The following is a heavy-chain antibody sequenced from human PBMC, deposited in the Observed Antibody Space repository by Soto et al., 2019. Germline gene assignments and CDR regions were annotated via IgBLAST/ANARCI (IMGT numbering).Heavy chain of an antibody. V-gene: IGHV3-23*01. D-gene: IGHD3-9*01. CDR1: GFTFSSYA. J-gene: IGHJ5*02. CDR3: AKDAVYYDILTGYYTHWFDP. Sequence: GGSLRLSCAASGFTFSSYAMSWVRQAPGKGLEWVSAISGSGGSTYYADSVKGRFTISRDNSKNTLYLQMNSLRAEDTAVYYCAKDAVYYDILTGYYTHWFDPWGQGTLVTSPQ. CDR2: ISGSGGST.